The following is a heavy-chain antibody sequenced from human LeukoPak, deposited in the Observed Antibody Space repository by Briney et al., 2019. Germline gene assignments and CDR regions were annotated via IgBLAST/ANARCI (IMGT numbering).Heavy chain of an antibody. D-gene: IGHD2-15*01. CDR1: GYTFTSYY. V-gene: IGHV1-46*01. Sequence: GASVKVSCKASGYTFTSYYMHWVRQPPGQGLEWMGIINPSGGSTSYAQKFQGRVTITRDTSTSTVYMEVSSLRSEDTAVYSCARDGVVAATVWFDPWGQGTLVTVSS. J-gene: IGHJ5*02. CDR3: ARDGVVAATVWFDP. CDR2: INPSGGST.